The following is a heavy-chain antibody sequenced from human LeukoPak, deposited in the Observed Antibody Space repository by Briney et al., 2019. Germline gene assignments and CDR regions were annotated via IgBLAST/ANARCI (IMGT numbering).Heavy chain of an antibody. D-gene: IGHD6-13*01. CDR3: WRGRGPVIAAAGTGGTYFDY. J-gene: IGHJ4*02. CDR2: INHSGST. Sequence: SETLSLTCAVYGGSFSGYYWRWIRQPPGKGLEWIGEINHSGSTNYNPSLKSRVTRSVDTSKNQFSLKLSSVTAADTAVYYCWRGRGPVIAAAGTGGTYFDYWGQGTLVTVSS. V-gene: IGHV4-34*01. CDR1: GGSFSGYY.